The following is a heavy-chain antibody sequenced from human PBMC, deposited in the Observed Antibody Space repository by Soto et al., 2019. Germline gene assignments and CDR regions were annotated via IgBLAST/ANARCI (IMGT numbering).Heavy chain of an antibody. J-gene: IGHJ4*02. Sequence: QVQLQQWSTGLFKPSETLSLNCAVNGGSLSGYYWSWIRQPPGKGLEWIGEIKDGGRTNYSPSLKSRATISSDTSNNQFSLRLYSVTAADTGVYYCARGQEGVVATHWDQGTLVTVSS. D-gene: IGHD5-12*01. CDR1: GGSLSGYY. CDR2: IKDGGRT. CDR3: ARGQEGVVATH. V-gene: IGHV4-34*01.